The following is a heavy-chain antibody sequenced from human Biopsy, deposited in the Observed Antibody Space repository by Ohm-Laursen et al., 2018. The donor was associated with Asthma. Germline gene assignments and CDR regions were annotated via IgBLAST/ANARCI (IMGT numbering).Heavy chain of an antibody. Sequence: SLRLSCTAAGFTFSSYSMNWVRQAPGKGLEWVAVISYDGSNKYYADSVKGRFTISRDNSKNTLYLQMNSLRDEDTAVYYCARDAGYCGGDCYSLLEYYYYYYGMDVWGQGTTVTVSS. D-gene: IGHD2-21*02. CDR3: ARDAGYCGGDCYSLLEYYYYYYGMDV. CDR1: GFTFSSYS. V-gene: IGHV3-30*03. CDR2: ISYDGSNK. J-gene: IGHJ6*02.